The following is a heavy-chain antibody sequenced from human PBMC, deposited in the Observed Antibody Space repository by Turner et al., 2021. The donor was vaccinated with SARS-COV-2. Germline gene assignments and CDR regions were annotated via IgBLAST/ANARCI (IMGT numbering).Heavy chain of an antibody. CDR1: GFTFSSYA. J-gene: IGHJ6*03. D-gene: IGHD2-15*01. V-gene: IGHV3-23*01. CDR3: AKPLLHDYYFYNMDV. Sequence: EAQLLESGGGLLQPGGSLRISCAASGFTFSSYAMCWVRQGPGNGLEWVSGISGSGTSTYYADSVKGRFTISRDNSKNTLYLQMNSLRAEDTAVYYCAKPLLHDYYFYNMDVWGKGTTVTVSS. CDR2: ISGSGTST.